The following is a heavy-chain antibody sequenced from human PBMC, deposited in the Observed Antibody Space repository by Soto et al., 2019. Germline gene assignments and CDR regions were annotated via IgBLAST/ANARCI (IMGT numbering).Heavy chain of an antibody. V-gene: IGHV4-4*02. J-gene: IGHJ5*02. CDR2: IHHSGTT. CDR1: GGSISSSNW. Sequence: PWETLSLTGAVSGGSISSSNWWHWVRQPPGKGLEWIGEIHHSGTTNYNPSLKSRVAISVDKSKNQFSLKLNSVTAADTAVYYCARVRQYCSGTSCYLDPWGQGTLVTVSS. D-gene: IGHD2-2*01. CDR3: ARVRQYCSGTSCYLDP.